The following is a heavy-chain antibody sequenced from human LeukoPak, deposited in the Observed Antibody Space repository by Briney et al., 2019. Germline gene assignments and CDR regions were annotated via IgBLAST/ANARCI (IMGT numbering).Heavy chain of an antibody. V-gene: IGHV5-51*01. CDR2: IYPDDSDT. Sequence: GESLKLSCKASGYSFTSYWIAWVRQMPGKGPEWMGIIYPDDSDTIYSPSFQGQVTISADKSIKTAYLQWNSLKASDTAMYYCARQADYNTLTGYHKGHLDYWGQGTLVTVSS. J-gene: IGHJ4*02. D-gene: IGHD3-9*01. CDR3: ARQADYNTLTGYHKGHLDY. CDR1: GYSFTSYW.